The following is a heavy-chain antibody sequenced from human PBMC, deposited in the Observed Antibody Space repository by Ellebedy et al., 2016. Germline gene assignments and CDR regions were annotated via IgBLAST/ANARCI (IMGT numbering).Heavy chain of an antibody. D-gene: IGHD3-10*01. CDR3: ARGTRTSNMVGGVINYFDS. Sequence: SETLSLTCTVSGYSIKRGYYWSWIRQPAGKGLEWIGRIHSTGSTNYSPALKSRVTMSVETSKNYFSLILASVTVEDTAVYYCARGTRTSNMVGGVINYFDSWGQGALVTVSS. CDR1: GYSIKRGYY. V-gene: IGHV4-4*07. CDR2: IHSTGST. J-gene: IGHJ4*02.